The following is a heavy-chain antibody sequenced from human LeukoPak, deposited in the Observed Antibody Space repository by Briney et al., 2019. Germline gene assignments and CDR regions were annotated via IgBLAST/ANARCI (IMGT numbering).Heavy chain of an antibody. CDR1: GGSISSGGYS. CDR3: ATREVVPAAVISLYYFDY. D-gene: IGHD2-2*01. Sequence: SETLSLTCAVSGGSISSGGYSWSWIRQPPGKGLEWIGYIYHSGSTYYNPSLKSRVTISVDRSKNQFSLKLSSVTAADTAVYYCATREVVPAAVISLYYFDYWGQGTLVTVSS. V-gene: IGHV4-30-2*01. J-gene: IGHJ4*02. CDR2: IYHSGST.